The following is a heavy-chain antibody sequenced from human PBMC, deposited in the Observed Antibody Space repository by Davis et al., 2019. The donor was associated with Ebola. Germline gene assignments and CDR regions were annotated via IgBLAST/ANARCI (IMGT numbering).Heavy chain of an antibody. CDR2: IYSSGRT. Sequence: PGGSLRLSCAASGFTVSSNYMSWVRQAPGKGLEGVAVIYSSGRTFYADSVKGRFTISRDNSNNTLYLQMDTLRSEDTAVYHCARGISGGTVTLGDWGQGTLVTVSS. D-gene: IGHD3-16*01. CDR1: GFTVSSNY. CDR3: ARGISGGTVTLGD. V-gene: IGHV3-66*02. J-gene: IGHJ1*01.